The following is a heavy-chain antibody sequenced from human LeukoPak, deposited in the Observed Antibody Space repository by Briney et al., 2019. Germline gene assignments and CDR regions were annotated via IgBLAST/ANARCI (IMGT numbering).Heavy chain of an antibody. CDR2: IYYSGST. J-gene: IGHJ6*02. Sequence: SETLSLTCTVSGGSISSYYWSWIRQPPGKGLEWIGYIYYSGSTNYNPSLKSRVTISVDTSKNQFSLKLSSVTAADTAVYYCARHMEYCSGGSCPWYYYYGMDVWGQGTTVTVSS. CDR1: GGSISSYY. V-gene: IGHV4-59*08. CDR3: ARHMEYCSGGSCPWYYYYGMDV. D-gene: IGHD2-15*01.